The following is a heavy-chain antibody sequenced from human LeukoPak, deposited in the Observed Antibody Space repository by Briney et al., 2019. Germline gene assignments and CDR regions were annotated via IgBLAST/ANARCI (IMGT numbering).Heavy chain of an antibody. CDR1: GFSFSSYW. J-gene: IGHJ4*02. Sequence: GGSLRLSCAASGFSFSSYWMTWVRQAPGKGLQWVANIRQDGSERYYVDSVKGRFTISRDNAKKSLYLQMNSLRADDTAVYYCAKDLVGAFDYWGQGTLVTVSS. CDR3: AKDLVGAFDY. V-gene: IGHV3-7*01. CDR2: IRQDGSER. D-gene: IGHD1-26*01.